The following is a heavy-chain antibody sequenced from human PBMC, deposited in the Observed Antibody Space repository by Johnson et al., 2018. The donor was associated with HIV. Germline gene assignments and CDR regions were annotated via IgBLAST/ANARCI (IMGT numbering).Heavy chain of an antibody. Sequence: MQLVESGGGVVRPGGSLRLSCAASGFTFDDYAMSWVRQAPGKGLEWVSVIYSGGSTYYADSVKGRFTISRDNSKNTLYLQMNSLRAEDTAVYYCAKNGARGDAFDIWGQGTMVTVSS. CDR3: AKNGARGDAFDI. J-gene: IGHJ3*02. CDR1: GFTFDDYA. V-gene: IGHV3-66*02. CDR2: IYSGGST. D-gene: IGHD2-8*01.